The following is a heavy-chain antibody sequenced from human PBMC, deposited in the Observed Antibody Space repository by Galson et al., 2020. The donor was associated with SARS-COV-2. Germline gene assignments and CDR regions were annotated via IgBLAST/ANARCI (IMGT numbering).Heavy chain of an antibody. D-gene: IGHD2-2*02. V-gene: IGHV3-33*05. CDR1: EFMFNTFG. CDR2: ISFDGNTE. J-gene: IGHJ5*02. Sequence: GGSLRLSCAASEFMFNTFGMHWVRQGPGKGLEWMAFISFDGNTEFYADSVKGRFTVSRDNSNNKLYLQMNNVRADDTAVYYCVRDWYCTTTTCYNWFAPWGQGTLVTVSS. CDR3: VRDWYCTTTTCYNWFAP.